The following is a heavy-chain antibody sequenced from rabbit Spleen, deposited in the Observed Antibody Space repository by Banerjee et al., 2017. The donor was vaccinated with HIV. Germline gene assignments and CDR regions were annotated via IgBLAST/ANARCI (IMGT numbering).Heavy chain of an antibody. CDR3: ARDTSSSFASYGMDL. J-gene: IGHJ6*01. Sequence: QEQLVESGGGLVQPGGSLKLSCKASRFDFRHYGMSWVRQAPGKGLEWIACIDSSSSDITDFASWAKGRFTISKTSSTTVTLQMTSLTAADTAAYFCARDTSSSFASYGMDLWGPGTLVTVS. D-gene: IGHD1-1*01. CDR1: RFDFRHYG. CDR2: IDSSSSDIT. V-gene: IGHV1S45*01.